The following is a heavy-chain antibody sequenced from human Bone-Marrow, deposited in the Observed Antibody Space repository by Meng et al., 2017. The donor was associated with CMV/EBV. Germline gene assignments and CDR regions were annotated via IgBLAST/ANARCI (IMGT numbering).Heavy chain of an antibody. CDR3: ARTGYTWNYVQNYFDY. CDR1: GGSISSTSYY. D-gene: IGHD1-7*01. Sequence: SETLSLTCTVSGGSISSTSYYWGWIRQPPGKGLEWIGNSYYSGSTYYNPSLKSRVTISVDTSKNQFSLKLTSVTAADTAVYYCARTGYTWNYVQNYFDYWGQGTLVTVSS. V-gene: IGHV4-39*07. J-gene: IGHJ4*02. CDR2: SYYSGST.